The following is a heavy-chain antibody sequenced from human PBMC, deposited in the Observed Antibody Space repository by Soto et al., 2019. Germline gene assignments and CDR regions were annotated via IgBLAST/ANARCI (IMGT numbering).Heavy chain of an antibody. CDR1: GYSFTSYA. Sequence: ASVKVSCKASGYSFTSYAMHWVRQAPGQTLEWMGWINAGNGNTTYSEKFQGRVTFTRYTSASTAYMEVSSLGSEDTAIYYWARNTFWSSNNWFDPWGQGTLVTVSS. D-gene: IGHD3-3*01. J-gene: IGHJ5*02. V-gene: IGHV1-3*01. CDR3: ARNTFWSSNNWFDP. CDR2: INAGNGNT.